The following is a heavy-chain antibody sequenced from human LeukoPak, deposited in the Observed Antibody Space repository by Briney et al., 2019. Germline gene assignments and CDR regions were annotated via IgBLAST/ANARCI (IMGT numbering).Heavy chain of an antibody. CDR2: ISGSGGST. J-gene: IGHJ4*02. Sequence: GGSLRLSCAASGFTFSSYAMSWVRQAPGKGLEWVSAISGSGGSTYYADSVKGRFTISRDNSKNMLYLQMNSLGAEDTAVYYCASWVWPAPRDYWGQGTLVTVSS. V-gene: IGHV3-23*01. CDR1: GFTFSSYA. CDR3: ASWVWPAPRDY. D-gene: IGHD6-13*01.